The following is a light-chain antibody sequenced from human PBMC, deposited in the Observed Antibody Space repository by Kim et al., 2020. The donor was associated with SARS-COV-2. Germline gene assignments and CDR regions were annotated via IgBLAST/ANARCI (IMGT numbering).Light chain of an antibody. CDR1: SCDVGRYNF. J-gene: IGLJ1*01. V-gene: IGLV2-8*01. Sequence: QALTPAGTGTSCDVGRYNFVSCSHLQPGKAPKLWVYEVSKRPSGVPDRFSGSKSGNTAALTVCGLQAEDEADYYCSSYASSNTYVFGIGTKVTVL. CDR2: EVS. CDR3: SSYASSNTYV.